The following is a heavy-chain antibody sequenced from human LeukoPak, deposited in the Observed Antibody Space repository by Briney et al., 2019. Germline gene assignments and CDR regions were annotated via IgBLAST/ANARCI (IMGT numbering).Heavy chain of an antibody. CDR1: GGSISSSRHY. D-gene: IGHD3-22*01. V-gene: IGHV4-39*01. J-gene: IGHJ3*02. Sequence: SETLSLTCTVSGGSISSSRHYWGWIRQPPGKGLEWIGSIYYSGSTYYNPSLKSRVTISVDTSKSQFSLKLSSVTAADAAVYYCAEQNYSDSSGYVAFDIWGQGTMVTVSS. CDR3: AEQNYSDSSGYVAFDI. CDR2: IYYSGST.